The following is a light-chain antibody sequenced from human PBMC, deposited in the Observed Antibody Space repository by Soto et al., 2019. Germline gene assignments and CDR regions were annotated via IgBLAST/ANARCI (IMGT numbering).Light chain of an antibody. CDR2: DVS. CDR1: SSDVGYYNL. Sequence: QSALTQPASVSGSPGQSITISCTGTSSDVGYYNLVSWYQHHPGKAPKLMIYDVSKRPSGVSDRFSGSKSGNTASLSISGLQAEDEADYYCCSYAGSSFYVFGTGTQLTVL. J-gene: IGLJ1*01. V-gene: IGLV2-23*02. CDR3: CSYAGSSFYV.